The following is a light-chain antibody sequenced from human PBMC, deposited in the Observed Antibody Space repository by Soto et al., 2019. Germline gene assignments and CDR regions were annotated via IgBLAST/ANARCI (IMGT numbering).Light chain of an antibody. J-gene: IGKJ1*01. CDR1: QSVSSNY. V-gene: IGKV3-20*01. Sequence: EIVLTQSPGTLSLSPGERATLSCRASQSVSSNYLAWYQQKPGQAPRLLIYGASSRATGIPDRFSGSGAGTDFTLTISRLESEDFAVYYCQQYSSSPWTFGQGTKVEIK. CDR3: QQYSSSPWT. CDR2: GAS.